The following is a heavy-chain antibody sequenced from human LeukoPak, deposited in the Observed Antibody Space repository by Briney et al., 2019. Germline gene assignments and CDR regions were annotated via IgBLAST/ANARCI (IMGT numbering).Heavy chain of an antibody. CDR2: INHSGST. CDR3: ARRSPYYDSSGYYFGAFDI. CDR1: GGSFSGYY. D-gene: IGHD3-22*01. J-gene: IGHJ3*02. V-gene: IGHV4-34*01. Sequence: SETLSLTCAVYGGSFSGYYWSWIRQPPGKGLEWIGEINHSGSTNYNPSLKSRVTISVDTSKNQFSLKLSSVTAADTAVYYCARRSPYYDSSGYYFGAFDIWGQGTMVTVSS.